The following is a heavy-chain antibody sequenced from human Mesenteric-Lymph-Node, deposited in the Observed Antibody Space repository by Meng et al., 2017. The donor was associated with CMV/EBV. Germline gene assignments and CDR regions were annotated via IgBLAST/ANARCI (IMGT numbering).Heavy chain of an antibody. D-gene: IGHD2-2*01. CDR3: ASGGCSSTSCYEYFQH. CDR2: IYYSGSA. J-gene: IGHJ1*01. CDR1: SVRSGSYY. Sequence: SVRSGSYYWRCIRQPPGKGLEWIGYIYYSGSANYNPSLKSRVTISVDTSKNQFSLKLSSVTAADTAVYYCASGGCSSTSCYEYFQHWGQGTLVTVSS. V-gene: IGHV4-61*01.